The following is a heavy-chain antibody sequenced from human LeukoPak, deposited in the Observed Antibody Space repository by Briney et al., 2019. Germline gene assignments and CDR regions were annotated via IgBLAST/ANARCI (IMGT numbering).Heavy chain of an antibody. CDR1: GGSISSVGYY. CDR3: ARTFYSSPNNWFDP. D-gene: IGHD2/OR15-2a*01. V-gene: IGHV4-39*01. J-gene: IGHJ5*02. Sequence: SETLSLTCTVSGGSISSVGYYWGWIRQPPGKGLEWIGSIYYSGSTYYSPSLKSRVTISVDTSKNQFSLKLSSVTAADTAVYYCARTFYSSPNNWFDPWGQGTLVTVSS. CDR2: IYYSGST.